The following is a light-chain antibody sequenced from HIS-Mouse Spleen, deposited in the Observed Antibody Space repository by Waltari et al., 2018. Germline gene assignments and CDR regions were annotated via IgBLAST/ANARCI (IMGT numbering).Light chain of an antibody. Sequence: SYVLTQPPSVSVAPRQTARITCGGNNIGSKSVHWYQQKPGQAPVLVVYADSDRPSGIPERFSGSNSGNTATLTISRVEAGDEADYYCQVWDSSSDHPVFGGGTKLTVL. CDR3: QVWDSSSDHPV. J-gene: IGLJ3*02. CDR2: ADS. V-gene: IGLV3-21*02. CDR1: NIGSKS.